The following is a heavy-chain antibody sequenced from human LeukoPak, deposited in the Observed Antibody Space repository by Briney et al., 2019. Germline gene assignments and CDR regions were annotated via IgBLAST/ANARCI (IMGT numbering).Heavy chain of an antibody. CDR2: IYYSGST. CDR1: GGSISSGDYY. CDR3: ARAIASYGDPNWFDP. V-gene: IGHV4-30-4*01. J-gene: IGHJ5*02. Sequence: SQTLSLTCTVSGGSISSGDYYWSWIRQPPGKGLEWIGYIYYSGSTYYNPSLKSRVTISVDTSKNQFSLKLSSVTAADTAVYYCARAIASYGDPNWFDPWGQGTLVTVSS. D-gene: IGHD4-17*01.